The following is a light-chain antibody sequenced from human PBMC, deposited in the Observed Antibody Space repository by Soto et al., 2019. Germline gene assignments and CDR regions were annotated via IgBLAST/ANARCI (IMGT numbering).Light chain of an antibody. V-gene: IGLV1-47*02. CDR3: AAWDDTLSGWV. J-gene: IGLJ3*02. CDR1: SSNIGSNY. CDR2: SDN. Sequence: QSVLTQPPSASGTPGQRVTISCSGSSSNIGSNYVYWYQQLPGTAPKLLIYSDNQRPSGVPDRFSGSKSGTSASLANSGLRSEDEADYYCAAWDDTLSGWVFGGGTKLTVL.